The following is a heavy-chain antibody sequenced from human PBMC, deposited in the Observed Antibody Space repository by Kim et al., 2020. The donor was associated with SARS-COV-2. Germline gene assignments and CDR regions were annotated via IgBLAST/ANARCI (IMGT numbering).Heavy chain of an antibody. J-gene: IGHJ6*02. Sequence: ASVKVSCKASGYTFTSYAMHWVRQAPGQRLEWMGWINAGNGNTKYSQKFQGRVTITRDTSASTAYMELSSLRSEDTAVYYCARGVATFSPHYYYYYGMDVWGQGTTVTVSS. D-gene: IGHD5-12*01. CDR2: INAGNGNT. CDR1: GYTFTSYA. V-gene: IGHV1-3*01. CDR3: ARGVATFSPHYYYYYGMDV.